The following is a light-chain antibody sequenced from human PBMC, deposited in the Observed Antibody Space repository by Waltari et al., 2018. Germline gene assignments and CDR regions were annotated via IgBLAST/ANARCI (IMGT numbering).Light chain of an antibody. CDR2: SNN. CDR3: AAWDDSLNAWV. CDR1: SSNIGSNT. J-gene: IGLJ3*02. Sequence: QSVLTQPPSASGTPGQRVTISCSGSSSNIGSNTVNWYQQPPGTAPKLLIYSNNHGHSGLPDGFSGSKSGTSASMAISGLQSEDGADYYCAAWDDSLNAWVFGGGTKLTVL. V-gene: IGLV1-44*01.